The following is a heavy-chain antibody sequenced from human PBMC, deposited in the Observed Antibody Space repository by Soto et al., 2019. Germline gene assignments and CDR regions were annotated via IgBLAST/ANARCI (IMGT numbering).Heavy chain of an antibody. D-gene: IGHD3-22*01. J-gene: IGHJ4*02. CDR2: VIPLFGAA. V-gene: IGHV1-69*13. CDR1: GGTFNSYG. Sequence: SVNVSCKASGGTFNSYGINWVRQTPGQGLEWMGGVIPLFGAANYAQKFQGRVTITADASTSVVYMQLSSLRSEDTAVYYCAREQHDPYDASGYYFDSLGQGTLVTVSS. CDR3: AREQHDPYDASGYYFDS.